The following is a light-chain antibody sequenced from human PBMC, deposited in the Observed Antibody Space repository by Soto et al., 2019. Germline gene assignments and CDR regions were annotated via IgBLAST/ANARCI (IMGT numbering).Light chain of an antibody. Sequence: EIVLTQSPGTLSLSPGERATLSCRASQSVSSSYLAWYQQKPGQAPRLLIYGASSRATGIPDRFSGSGSGTDFTLTISRLEPEDFAVYYCQQYEAFGQGPKLEIK. CDR3: QQYEA. V-gene: IGKV3-20*01. CDR2: GAS. CDR1: QSVSSSY. J-gene: IGKJ2*01.